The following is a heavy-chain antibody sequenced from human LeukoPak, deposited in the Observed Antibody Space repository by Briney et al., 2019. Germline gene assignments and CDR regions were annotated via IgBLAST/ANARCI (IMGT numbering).Heavy chain of an antibody. CDR3: AKRGYCSGGSCLNYYGMDV. CDR1: GFTFSSCA. CDR2: ISGSGGST. D-gene: IGHD2-15*01. J-gene: IGHJ6*02. V-gene: IGHV3-23*01. Sequence: GGSLRLSCAASGFTFSSCAMSWVRQAPGKGLEWVSAISGSGGSTYYADSVKGRFTISRDNSKNTLYLQMNSLRAEDTAVYYCAKRGYCSGGSCLNYYGMDVWGQGTTVTVSS.